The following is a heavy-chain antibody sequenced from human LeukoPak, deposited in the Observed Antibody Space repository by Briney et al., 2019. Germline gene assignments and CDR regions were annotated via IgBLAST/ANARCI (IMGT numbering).Heavy chain of an antibody. D-gene: IGHD3-10*01. CDR1: GFTFSSYA. Sequence: PGGSLRLSCAASGFTFSSYAMSWVRQAPGKGLEWVSAISGSGGSTYYADSVKGRFTISRDNSKNTLYLQMNSLRAEDTAVYYRAKDNQAYYYGSGSPSLFDYWGQGTLVTVSS. CDR2: ISGSGGST. CDR3: AKDNQAYYYGSGSPSLFDY. J-gene: IGHJ4*02. V-gene: IGHV3-23*01.